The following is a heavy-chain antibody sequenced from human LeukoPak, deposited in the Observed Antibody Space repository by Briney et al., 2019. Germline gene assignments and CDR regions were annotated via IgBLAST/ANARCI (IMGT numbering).Heavy chain of an antibody. D-gene: IGHD6-13*01. Sequence: GGSLRLPCAASGFTFSRSAMHWVRQAPGKGLEWVSGISWNSGSIGYADSVKGRFTISRDNAKNSLYLQMNSLRAEDTALYYCATAYSSSWYEIDYWGQGTLVTVFS. CDR2: ISWNSGSI. CDR1: GFTFSRSA. J-gene: IGHJ4*02. CDR3: ATAYSSSWYEIDY. V-gene: IGHV3-9*01.